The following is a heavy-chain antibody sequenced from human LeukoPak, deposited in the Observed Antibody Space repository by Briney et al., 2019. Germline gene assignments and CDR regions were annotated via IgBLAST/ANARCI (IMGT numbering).Heavy chain of an antibody. CDR2: IYTSGST. J-gene: IGHJ4*02. Sequence: SETLSLTCTVSGGSISSGSYYWSWIRQPAGKGLEWIGRIYTSGSTNYNPSLKSRVTISVDTSKNQFSLKLSSATAADTAVYYCAREAGDSGSPGDYWGQGTLVTVSS. V-gene: IGHV4-61*02. CDR3: AREAGDSGSPGDY. CDR1: GGSISSGSYY. D-gene: IGHD1-26*01.